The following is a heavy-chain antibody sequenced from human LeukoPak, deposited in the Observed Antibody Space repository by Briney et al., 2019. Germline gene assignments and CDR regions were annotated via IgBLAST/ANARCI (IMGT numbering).Heavy chain of an antibody. V-gene: IGHV1-69*06. CDR2: IIPIFETT. Sequence: GASVKVSCKASGGSFSSHTISWVRQAPGQGLEWMGRIIPIFETTNHAQRFQDRVTITADKSSGTAYMELNSLTSEDTAIYYCGAGGRYSSAYWGQGTLVTVSS. D-gene: IGHD5-18*01. J-gene: IGHJ4*02. CDR3: GAGGRYSSAY. CDR1: GGSFSSHT.